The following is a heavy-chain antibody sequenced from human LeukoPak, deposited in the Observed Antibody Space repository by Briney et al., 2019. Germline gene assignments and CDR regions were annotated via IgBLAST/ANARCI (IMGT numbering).Heavy chain of an antibody. J-gene: IGHJ2*01. CDR2: INHSGST. CDR3: ARAKYYYDSSGPNDFWYFDL. D-gene: IGHD3-22*01. Sequence: SETLSLTCAVYGGSFSGYYWSWIRQPPGKGLEWIGEINHSGSTNYNPSLKSRVTISVDTSKNQFSLKLSSVTATDTAVYYCARAKYYYDSSGPNDFWYFDLWGRGTLVTVSS. V-gene: IGHV4-34*01. CDR1: GGSFSGYY.